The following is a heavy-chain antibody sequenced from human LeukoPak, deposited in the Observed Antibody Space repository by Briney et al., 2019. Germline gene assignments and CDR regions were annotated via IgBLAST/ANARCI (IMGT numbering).Heavy chain of an antibody. CDR3: ARLYVWGSYRRFDY. CDR1: GYTFTSYD. CDR2: MNPNSGNT. D-gene: IGHD3-16*02. Sequence: ASVKVSCKASGYTFTSYDFNWVRQATGQGLEWMGWMNPNSGNTGYAQKFQGRVTMTRNTSISTAYMELSSLRSEDTAVYYCARLYVWGSYRRFDYWGQGTLVTVSS. V-gene: IGHV1-8*01. J-gene: IGHJ4*02.